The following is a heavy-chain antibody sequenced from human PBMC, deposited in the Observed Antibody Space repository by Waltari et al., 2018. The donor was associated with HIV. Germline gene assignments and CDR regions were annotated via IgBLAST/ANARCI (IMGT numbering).Heavy chain of an antibody. CDR2: ISVYNGNT. J-gene: IGHJ5*02. Sequence: QVQLVQSGAEVKKPGASVKVSCKASPYIFNSNYGITWVRQAPGQGLEWMGWISVYNGNTNYAQKLQGRITMTTDTSTRTTYMELRSLRSDDTAVYYCARDRADDILTGPLGPWGQGTLVTVSS. CDR1: PYIFNSNYG. CDR3: ARDRADDILTGPLGP. V-gene: IGHV1-18*01. D-gene: IGHD3-9*01.